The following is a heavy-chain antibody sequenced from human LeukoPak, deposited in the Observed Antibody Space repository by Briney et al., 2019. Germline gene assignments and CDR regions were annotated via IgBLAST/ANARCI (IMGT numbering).Heavy chain of an antibody. Sequence: KPSETLSLTCTVSGGSISSYYWSWIRQPPGKGLEWIGYIYYSGSTNYNPSLKSRVTISVDTSKNQFSLKLSSVTAADTAVYYCARVSYYYGSGSKLGVFDYWGQGTLVTVSS. V-gene: IGHV4-59*01. J-gene: IGHJ4*02. CDR3: ARVSYYYGSGSKLGVFDY. D-gene: IGHD3-10*01. CDR2: IYYSGST. CDR1: GGSISSYY.